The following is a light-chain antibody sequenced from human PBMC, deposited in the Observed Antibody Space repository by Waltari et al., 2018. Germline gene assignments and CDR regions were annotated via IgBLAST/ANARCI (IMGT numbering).Light chain of an antibody. V-gene: IGKV1-39*01. CDR3: QQTNSPPLT. J-gene: IGKJ4*01. CDR2: GAA. Sequence: DIQMTQSPSSLSASVGDRVTITCRASQSINSYLNWYQQKPGKALELLIYGAASLQSGVPSRFSGSESGPDFTLTISSLQPEDFATYYCQQTNSPPLTFGGGTRVETK. CDR1: QSINSY.